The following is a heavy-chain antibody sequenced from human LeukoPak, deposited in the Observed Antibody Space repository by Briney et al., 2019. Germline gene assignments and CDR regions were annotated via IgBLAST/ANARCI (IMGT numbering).Heavy chain of an antibody. Sequence: SETLSLTCAVYGGSFSGYYWSWIRQPPGKGLGWIGEINHSGSTNYKPSLTSRVTISVDTSKNQFSLKLSAVTAADTAVYYCARGRGSYRKYYFDYWGQGTLVTVSS. CDR2: INHSGST. CDR3: ARGRGSYRKYYFDY. V-gene: IGHV4-34*01. CDR1: GGSFSGYY. D-gene: IGHD1-26*01. J-gene: IGHJ4*02.